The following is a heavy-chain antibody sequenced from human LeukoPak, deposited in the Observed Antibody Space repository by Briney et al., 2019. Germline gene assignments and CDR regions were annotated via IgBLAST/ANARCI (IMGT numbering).Heavy chain of an antibody. CDR1: GGTFSSYA. V-gene: IGHV1-69*13. Sequence: SVKVSCKASGGTFSSYAISWVRQAPGQGLEWMGGINPIFGTANYAQKFQGRVTITADESASTAYMELSSLRSEDTAVYYCARERGSDYSGRSAYLTSERFQHWGQGTLVTVSS. D-gene: IGHD3-22*01. CDR2: INPIFGTA. CDR3: ARERGSDYSGRSAYLTSERFQH. J-gene: IGHJ1*01.